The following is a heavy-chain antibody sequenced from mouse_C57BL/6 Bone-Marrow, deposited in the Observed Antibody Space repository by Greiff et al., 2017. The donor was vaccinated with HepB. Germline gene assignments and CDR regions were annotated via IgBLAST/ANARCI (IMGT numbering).Heavy chain of an antibody. D-gene: IGHD1-1*01. CDR2: ISSGGDYI. Sequence: EVQVVESGAGLVKPGGSLKLSCAASGFTFSSYAMSWVRQTPEKGLEWVAYISSGGDYIYYADTVKGRITITRDKARNTLYLQMSSLKSEDTAMYYCTRVITTVAIDYWGQGTSVTVSS. J-gene: IGHJ4*01. CDR1: GFTFSSYA. CDR3: TRVITTVAIDY. V-gene: IGHV5-9-1*02.